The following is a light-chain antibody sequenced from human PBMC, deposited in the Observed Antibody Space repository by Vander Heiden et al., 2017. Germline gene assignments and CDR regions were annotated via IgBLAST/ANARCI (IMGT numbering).Light chain of an antibody. CDR3: QQYNSYSWT. CDR2: KAS. V-gene: IGKV1-5*03. CDR1: QSISSW. Sequence: DIQMTQFSSTLSASVGDRVTITCRASQSISSWLAWYQQKPGKAPNLLIYKASSLESGVPSRFSGSGSGTEFTLTISSLQPDDFATYYCQQYNSYSWTLGQGTKVEIK. J-gene: IGKJ1*01.